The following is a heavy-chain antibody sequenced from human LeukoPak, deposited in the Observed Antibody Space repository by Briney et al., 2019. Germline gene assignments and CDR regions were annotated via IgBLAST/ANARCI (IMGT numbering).Heavy chain of an antibody. J-gene: IGHJ4*02. D-gene: IGHD6-6*01. CDR1: GYSFPIYW. Sequence: GESLKISCKGSGYSFPIYWIGWVRQMPGKGLEWMGIIYPGDSDTRYSPSFQGQITISADKSISTAYLHWSSLKASATAMYYCARLAYSSSWGDYWGQGTLVTVSS. CDR3: ARLAYSSSWGDY. CDR2: IYPGDSDT. V-gene: IGHV5-51*01.